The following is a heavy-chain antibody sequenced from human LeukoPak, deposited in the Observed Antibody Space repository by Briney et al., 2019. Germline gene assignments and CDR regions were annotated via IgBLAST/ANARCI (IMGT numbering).Heavy chain of an antibody. Sequence: GRSLRLSCAAAGFTFSSYAMHWVRQAPGKELEWVAVISYDGSNKYYADSVKDRFTISRDNSKNTLYLQMNSLRAEDTAVYYCAREVDTDLEYFQHWGQGTVVTVSS. J-gene: IGHJ1*01. D-gene: IGHD5-18*01. CDR1: GFTFSSYA. CDR3: AREVDTDLEYFQH. CDR2: ISYDGSNK. V-gene: IGHV3-30-3*01.